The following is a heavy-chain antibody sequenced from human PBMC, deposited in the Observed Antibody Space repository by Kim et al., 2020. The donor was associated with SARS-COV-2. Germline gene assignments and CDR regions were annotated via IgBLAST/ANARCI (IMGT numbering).Heavy chain of an antibody. J-gene: IGHJ3*02. V-gene: IGHV3-33*01. Sequence: GGSLRLSCAASGFTFSSYGMHWVRQAPGKGLEWVAVIWYDGSNKYYADSVKGRFTISRDNSKNTLYLQMNGLRAEDTAVYYCARDVPWARSEDDFDIWGPGTMVTVSS. CDR1: GFTFSSYG. CDR2: IWYDGSNK. D-gene: IGHD3-10*01. CDR3: ARDVPWARSEDDFDI.